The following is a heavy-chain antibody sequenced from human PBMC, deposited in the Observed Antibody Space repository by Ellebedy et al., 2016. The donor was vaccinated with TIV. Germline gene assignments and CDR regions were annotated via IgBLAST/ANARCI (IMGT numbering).Heavy chain of an antibody. Sequence: GESLKISCQDSGYNFTSYWITWVRQMPGKGLEWLGRIDPNDFYTNYSPSFQGHVTISVDKSISTAYLQWRSLKASDTAMYYCATAPLDYGTSRAGSDYWGQGTLVTVSS. CDR2: IDPNDFYT. CDR1: GYNFTSYW. V-gene: IGHV5-10-1*01. D-gene: IGHD4/OR15-4a*01. CDR3: ATAPLDYGTSRAGSDY. J-gene: IGHJ4*02.